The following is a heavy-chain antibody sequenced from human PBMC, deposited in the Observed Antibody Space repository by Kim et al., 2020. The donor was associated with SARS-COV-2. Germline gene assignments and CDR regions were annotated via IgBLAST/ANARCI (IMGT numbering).Heavy chain of an antibody. CDR1: GFTFGIYA. CDR2: ISGGGGNT. Sequence: GGSLRLSCAASGFTFGIYAMSWARQAPGKGLEWVSTISGGGGNTHYADSVKGRFTISRDNSMNTLYLQINSLRAEDTAVYYCDASDYWGQGTLVTVSP. V-gene: IGHV3-23*01. J-gene: IGHJ4*02. CDR3: DASDY.